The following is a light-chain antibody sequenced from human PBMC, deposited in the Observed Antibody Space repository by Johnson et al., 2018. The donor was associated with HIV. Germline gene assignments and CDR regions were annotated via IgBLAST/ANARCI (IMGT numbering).Light chain of an antibody. CDR2: ENN. V-gene: IGLV1-51*02. J-gene: IGLJ1*01. Sequence: QSVLTQPPSVSAAPGQKVTISCSGSSSNIGNNYVSWYQHLPGTAPKLLIYENNKRPSGIPDRFSGSKSGTSATLGITGLQTGDEADYYCGTWDSGLIAGVFGTGTKVTVL. CDR3: GTWDSGLIAGV. CDR1: SSNIGNNY.